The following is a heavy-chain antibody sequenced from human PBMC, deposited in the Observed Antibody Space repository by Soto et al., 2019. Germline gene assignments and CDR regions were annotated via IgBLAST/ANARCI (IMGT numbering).Heavy chain of an antibody. CDR2: IYYSGST. Sequence: ETLSLTCTVSGGSIIISSYYWGWIRQPPGKGLEWIGSIYYSGSTYYNPSLKSRVTISVGTSKNQFSLKLSSVTAADTAVYYCARSMTTVVTLDYWGQGTLVTVSS. V-gene: IGHV4-39*01. CDR1: GGSIIISSYY. J-gene: IGHJ4*02. CDR3: ARSMTTVVTLDY. D-gene: IGHD4-17*01.